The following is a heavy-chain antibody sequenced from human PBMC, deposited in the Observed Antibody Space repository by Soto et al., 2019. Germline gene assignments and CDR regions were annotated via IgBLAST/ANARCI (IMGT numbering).Heavy chain of an antibody. D-gene: IGHD3-10*01. CDR3: XRSVTP. CDR1: GXSISSGGYY. CDR2: IYYSGST. Sequence: QVQLQESGPGLVXPSQXXSLTCTVSGXSISSGGYYWSWIRQHPGKGLEWIGYIYYSGSTYYNPSLKSRVTISVDTSKNQFSLKLSSVXXAXXXXXXXXRSVTPWGQGTLVTVSS. J-gene: IGHJ5*02. V-gene: IGHV4-31*03.